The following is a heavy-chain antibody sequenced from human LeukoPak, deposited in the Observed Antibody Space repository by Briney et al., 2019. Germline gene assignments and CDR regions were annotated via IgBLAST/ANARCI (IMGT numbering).Heavy chain of an antibody. CDR3: ARDGGGSGSYYRYYYYYYMDV. Sequence: SETLSLTCTVSGYSISSTYFWGWIRQPPGPGLEWIGTIYHSGSTYYNPSLKGRVTISVDTSKNQFSLKLSSVTAADTAVYYCARDGGGSGSYYRYYYYYYMDVWGKGTTVTISS. J-gene: IGHJ6*03. CDR2: IYHSGST. CDR1: GYSISSTYF. V-gene: IGHV4-38-2*02. D-gene: IGHD3-10*01.